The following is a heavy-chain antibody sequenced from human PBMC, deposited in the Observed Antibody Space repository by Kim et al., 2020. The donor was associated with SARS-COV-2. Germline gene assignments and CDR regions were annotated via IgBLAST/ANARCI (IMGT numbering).Heavy chain of an antibody. V-gene: IGHV4-39*01. CDR2: IYYSGST. CDR3: ARRGRQQLSNFDY. D-gene: IGHD6-13*01. J-gene: IGHJ4*02. Sequence: SETLSLTCTVSGGSISSSSYYWGWIRQPPGKGLEWIGSIYYSGSTYYNPSLKSRVTISVDTSKNQFSLKLSSVTAADTAVYYCARRGRQQLSNFDYWGQGTLVTVSS. CDR1: GGSISSSSYY.